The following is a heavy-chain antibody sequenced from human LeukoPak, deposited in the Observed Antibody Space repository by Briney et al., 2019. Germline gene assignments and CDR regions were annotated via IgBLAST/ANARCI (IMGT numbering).Heavy chain of an antibody. CDR3: ARQIYDSSGYLLDY. J-gene: IGHJ4*02. CDR2: IYNSGST. D-gene: IGHD3-22*01. CDR1: GASISSYY. V-gene: IGHV4-59*08. Sequence: SSETLSLTCTVSGASISSYYCSWIRQPPGKGLEWLGYIYNSGSTNYIPSLKSRVTISVDTSKNQFSLKLSSVTAADTAVYYCARQIYDSSGYLLDYWGQGTLVTVSS.